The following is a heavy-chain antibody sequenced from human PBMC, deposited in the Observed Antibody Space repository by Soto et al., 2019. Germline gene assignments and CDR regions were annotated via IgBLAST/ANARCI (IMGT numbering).Heavy chain of an antibody. CDR1: GFTFSSYS. D-gene: IGHD2-15*01. CDR3: ARDFSCSGGSCNDY. Sequence: EVQLVESGGGLVQPGGSLRLSCAASGFTFSSYSMNWVRQAPGKGLEWVSYISSSSSTIYYADSVKGRFTISRDNAKNSLYLQMNSLRAEDTAVYYCARDFSCSGGSCNDYWGQGPLVTVSS. J-gene: IGHJ4*02. CDR2: ISSSSSTI. V-gene: IGHV3-48*01.